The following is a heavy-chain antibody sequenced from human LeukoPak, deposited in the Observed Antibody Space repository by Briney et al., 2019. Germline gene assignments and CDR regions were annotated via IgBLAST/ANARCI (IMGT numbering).Heavy chain of an antibody. CDR1: GGSFSGYY. CDR3: ARAHPPVLRYFDWLLPGNWFDP. J-gene: IGHJ5*02. D-gene: IGHD3-9*01. CDR2: INHSGST. Sequence: SETLSLTCAVYGGSFSGYYWSWIRQPPGKGLEWIGEINHSGSTNYNPSLKSRVTISVDTSKNQFSLKLSSVTAADTAVYYCARAHPPVLRYFDWLLPGNWFDPWGQGTLVTVSS. V-gene: IGHV4-34*01.